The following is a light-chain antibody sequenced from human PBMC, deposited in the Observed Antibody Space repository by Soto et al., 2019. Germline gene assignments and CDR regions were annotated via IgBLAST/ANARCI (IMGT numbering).Light chain of an antibody. CDR3: QYLNGAPTIT. Sequence: DIQLTQSPSFLSASVGDRVTITCRASQDVSDYLAWYQHAPGKAPNLLIYAAYTLQSGVPSRFSGSGSGTEFSLTITSLLPEYFATYYCQYLNGAPTITFGQGTRLDIK. V-gene: IGKV1-9*01. CDR2: AAY. CDR1: QDVSDY. J-gene: IGKJ5*01.